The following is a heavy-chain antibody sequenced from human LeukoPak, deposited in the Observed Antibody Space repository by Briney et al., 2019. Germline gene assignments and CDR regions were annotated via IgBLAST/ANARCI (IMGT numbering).Heavy chain of an antibody. D-gene: IGHD5-18*01. CDR3: ARDRVSYGYAYYYYGMDV. CDR2: IKQDESEK. V-gene: IGHV3-7*01. CDR1: GFTFSSYW. Sequence: GGSLRLSCAASGFTFSSYWMSWVRQAPGKGLEWAANIKQDESEKYYVDSVKGRFTISRDNAKNPLYLQMNSLRAEDTAVYYCARDRVSYGYAYYYYGMDVWGQGTTVTVSS. J-gene: IGHJ6*02.